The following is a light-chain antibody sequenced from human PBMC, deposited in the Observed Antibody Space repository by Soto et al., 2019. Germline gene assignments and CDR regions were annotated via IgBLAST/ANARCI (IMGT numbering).Light chain of an antibody. CDR2: DSS. J-gene: IGKJ4*01. CDR1: QSVNNY. V-gene: IGKV3-11*01. CDR3: QQRRVWPFS. Sequence: VLTQSPAILSLSPGETATLSCRASQSVNNYLAWYQQRPGQPARLLSYDSSSRATGIPARFSHSGSGTDFTLTISSLEPEGFAVYYCQQRRVWPFSFSGGTKVDIK.